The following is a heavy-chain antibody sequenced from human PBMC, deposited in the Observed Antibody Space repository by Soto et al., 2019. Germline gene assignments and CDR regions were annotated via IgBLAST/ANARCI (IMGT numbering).Heavy chain of an antibody. J-gene: IGHJ4*02. D-gene: IGHD6-6*01. Sequence: QVHLQQWGAGLLKSSETLSLTCAVYGGSFRDYYWSWVRQPPGKGLEWIGQINHSGSTNYNPSLKSRVTISVDTSKNQFSLKLSSVNAADTAVYYCARTSRFDSWGQGTLVTVSS. CDR1: GGSFRDYY. CDR2: INHSGST. V-gene: IGHV4-34*01. CDR3: ARTSRFDS.